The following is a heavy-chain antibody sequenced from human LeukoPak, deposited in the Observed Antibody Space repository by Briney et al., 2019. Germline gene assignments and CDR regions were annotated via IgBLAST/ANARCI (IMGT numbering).Heavy chain of an antibody. Sequence: PSETLSLTCAVYGGSFSGYYWSWIRQPPGKGLEWIGEINHSGSTNYNPSLKSRATISVDTSKNQFSLKLSSVTAADTAVYYCARRTILNWFDPWGQGTLVTVSS. CDR1: GGSFSGYY. V-gene: IGHV4-34*01. J-gene: IGHJ5*02. CDR2: INHSGST. CDR3: ARRTILNWFDP. D-gene: IGHD3-3*01.